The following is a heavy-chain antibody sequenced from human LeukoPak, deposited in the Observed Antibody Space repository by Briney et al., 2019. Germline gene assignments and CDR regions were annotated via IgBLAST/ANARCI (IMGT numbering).Heavy chain of an antibody. J-gene: IGHJ4*02. CDR2: ISADGGST. CDR3: AKESGKFDY. CDR1: GLNFDDSA. V-gene: IGHV3-43*02. Sequence: GGSLRLSCVAPGLNFDDSAMHWVRQAPGKGLEWVSLISADGGSTFSADSVKGRFSISRDNSKNSLYLQMNSLRSEDTAMYYCAKESGKFDYWGQGALVAVSS.